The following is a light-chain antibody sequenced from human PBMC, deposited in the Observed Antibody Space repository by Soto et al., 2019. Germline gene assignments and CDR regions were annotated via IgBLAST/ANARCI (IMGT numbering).Light chain of an antibody. J-gene: IGKJ1*01. Sequence: EIVLTQSPGTLSLSPGERATLSCRASQSVTNNNLTWYQQKPGQDPRLLIYGASIRATVIPDRFSGSGSETDFTLTISRLEPEDFALYYCQEHSSSPRTFGQGTKVDIK. V-gene: IGKV3-20*01. CDR2: GAS. CDR3: QEHSSSPRT. CDR1: QSVTNNN.